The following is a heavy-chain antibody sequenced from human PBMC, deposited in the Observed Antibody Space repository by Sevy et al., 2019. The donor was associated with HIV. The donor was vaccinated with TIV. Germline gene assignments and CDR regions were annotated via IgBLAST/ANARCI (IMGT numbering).Heavy chain of an antibody. J-gene: IGHJ6*03. CDR1: GVSISSDY. CDR3: ARSVAANYMDV. CDR2: IHHSGNS. V-gene: IGHV4-59*01. D-gene: IGHD1-26*01. Sequence: SETLSLTCRVSGVSISSDYWSWIRQPPGKEPEWIGYIHHSGNSNYKTSLKSRVTMSVDTSKNQFSLNLRSVSAAGTAVYYCARSVAANYMDVWGKGTTVTVSS.